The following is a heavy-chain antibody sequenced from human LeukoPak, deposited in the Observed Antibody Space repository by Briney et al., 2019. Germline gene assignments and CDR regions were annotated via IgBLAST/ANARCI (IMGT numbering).Heavy chain of an antibody. J-gene: IGHJ4*02. CDR3: AREICCGSEHFDY. CDR2: ISSSGSTI. D-gene: IGHD3-10*01. V-gene: IGHV3-48*03. Sequence: PGGSLRLSCAASGFTFSSYDMNWVRQAPGKGLEWVSDISSSGSTIYYADSVKGRITISRDNTKNSLYQQMNSLRAEDAAVYYCAREICCGSEHFDYWGQGTLVTVSS. CDR1: GFTFSSYD.